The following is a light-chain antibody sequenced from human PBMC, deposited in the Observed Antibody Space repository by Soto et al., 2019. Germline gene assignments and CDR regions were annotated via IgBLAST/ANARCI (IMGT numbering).Light chain of an antibody. J-gene: IGKJ3*01. CDR1: QSISSW. Sequence: DIQMTQSPSTLSASVGDRVTITCRASQSISSWLAWYQQKPGKAPKLLIYDASSLESGVPSRFSGSGSGTEFTLTISILQPDDFATYYCQQYNSYRFTFGPGTKVDIK. V-gene: IGKV1-5*01. CDR3: QQYNSYRFT. CDR2: DAS.